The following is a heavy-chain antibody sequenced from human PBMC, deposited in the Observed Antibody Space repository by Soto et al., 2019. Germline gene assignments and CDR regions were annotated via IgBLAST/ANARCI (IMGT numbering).Heavy chain of an antibody. CDR3: ARAPTAKWLVGGYFDY. J-gene: IGHJ4*02. D-gene: IGHD6-19*01. CDR1: GGTVSSYA. Sequence: QVQLVQSGAEVKKPGSSVKVSCKASGGTVSSYAISWVRQAPGQGLEWMGGIIPIFGTANYAQKFQGRVTITADESTSTAYMELSSLRSEDTAVYYCARAPTAKWLVGGYFDYWGQGTLVTVSS. V-gene: IGHV1-69*01. CDR2: IIPIFGTA.